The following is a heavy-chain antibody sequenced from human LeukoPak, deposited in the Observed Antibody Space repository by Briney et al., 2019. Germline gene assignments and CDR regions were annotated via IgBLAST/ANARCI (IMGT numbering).Heavy chain of an antibody. CDR3: AREGLYCGGDCYDGSDNDY. CDR1: GFTFSSYW. J-gene: IGHJ4*02. Sequence: PGGSLRLSCAASGFTFSSYWMHWVRQAPGKGLVWVSRINSDGSSTSYADSVKGRFTISRDNAKNTLYLQMNSLRAEDTAVYYCAREGLYCGGDCYDGSDNDYWGQGTLVTVSS. D-gene: IGHD2-21*02. CDR2: INSDGSST. V-gene: IGHV3-74*01.